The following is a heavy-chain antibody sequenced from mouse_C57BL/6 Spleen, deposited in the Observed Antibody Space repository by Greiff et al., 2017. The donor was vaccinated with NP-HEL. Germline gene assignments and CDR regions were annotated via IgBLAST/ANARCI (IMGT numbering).Heavy chain of an antibody. V-gene: IGHV1-81*01. CDR1: GYTFTSYG. D-gene: IGHD1-1*01. CDR2: IYPRSGNT. CDR3: ASISTTVGATDAMDY. Sequence: VQLQQSGAELARPGASVKLSCKASGYTFTSYGISWVKQRTGQGLEWIGEIYPRSGNTYYNEKFKGKATLTADKSSSTAYMELRSLTSEDSAVYFCASISTTVGATDAMDYWGQGTSVTVSS. J-gene: IGHJ4*01.